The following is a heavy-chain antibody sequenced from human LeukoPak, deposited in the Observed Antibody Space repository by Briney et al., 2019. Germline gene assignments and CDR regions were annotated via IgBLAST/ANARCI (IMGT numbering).Heavy chain of an antibody. J-gene: IGHJ4*02. CDR3: AGRSRYTVTTNY. CDR2: IYYSGST. CDR1: GGSISSGGYY. V-gene: IGHV4-31*03. D-gene: IGHD4-17*01. Sequence: SETPSLTCTVSGGSISSGGYYWSWIRQHPGKGLEWIGYIYYSGSTYYNPSLKSRVTISVDTSKNQFSLKLSSVTAADTAVYYCAGRSRYTVTTNYWGQGTLVTVSS.